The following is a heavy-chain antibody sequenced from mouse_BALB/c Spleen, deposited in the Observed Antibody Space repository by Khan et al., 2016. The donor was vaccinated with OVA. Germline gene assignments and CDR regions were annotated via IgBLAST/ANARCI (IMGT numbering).Heavy chain of an antibody. Sequence: EVQLVESGPGLVKPSQSLSLICTVTGYSITSDYAWNWIRQFPGNKLEWMGFISYSGNTKYNPSLKSRISITRDPSKNQFFLQLNSVTVEDTATYYCARVYGGDFDYWGHGTTLTVSS. CDR1: GYSITSDYA. J-gene: IGHJ2*01. D-gene: IGHD1-1*01. CDR3: ARVYGGDFDY. V-gene: IGHV3-2*02. CDR2: ISYSGNT.